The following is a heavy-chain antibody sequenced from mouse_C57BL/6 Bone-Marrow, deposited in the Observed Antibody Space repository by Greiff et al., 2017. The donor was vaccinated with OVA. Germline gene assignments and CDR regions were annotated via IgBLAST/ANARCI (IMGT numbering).Heavy chain of an antibody. Sequence: EVHLVESGPGLVKPSQSLSLTCSVTGYSITSGYYWNWIRQFPGNKLEWMGYISYDGSNNYNPSLKNRISITRDTSKNQFFLKLNSVTTEDTATYYCARNWVYWYFDVWGTGTTVTVSS. CDR1: GYSITSGYY. CDR3: ARNWVYWYFDV. J-gene: IGHJ1*03. D-gene: IGHD4-1*01. CDR2: ISYDGSN. V-gene: IGHV3-6*01.